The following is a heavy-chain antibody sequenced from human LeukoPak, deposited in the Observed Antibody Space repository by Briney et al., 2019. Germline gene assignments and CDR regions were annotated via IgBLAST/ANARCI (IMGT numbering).Heavy chain of an antibody. CDR3: ARDCGDYYDSSGYSHLGGFDY. CDR1: GFTFSSYG. V-gene: IGHV3-30*03. CDR2: ISYDGSNK. J-gene: IGHJ4*02. Sequence: GGSLRLSCAASGFTFSSYGMHWVRQAPGKGLEWVAVISYDGSNKYYADSVKGRFTISRDNAKNSLYLQMNSLRAEDTAVYYCARDCGDYYDSSGYSHLGGFDYWGQGTLVTVSS. D-gene: IGHD3-22*01.